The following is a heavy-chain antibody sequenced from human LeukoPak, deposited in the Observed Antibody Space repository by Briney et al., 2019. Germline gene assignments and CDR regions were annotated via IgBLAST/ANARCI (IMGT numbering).Heavy chain of an antibody. Sequence: ASVKVSCKASGFTLTDSAMQWVRQARGQRLEWIGWIVVGSGNTNYAQEFQERVTITRDMSTRTVYMELSSLRSEDTAVYYCAAGYYDTSREGLWGQGTLVTVPS. D-gene: IGHD3-22*01. CDR2: IVVGSGNT. V-gene: IGHV1-58*02. CDR3: AAGYYDTSREGL. J-gene: IGHJ4*02. CDR1: GFTLTDSA.